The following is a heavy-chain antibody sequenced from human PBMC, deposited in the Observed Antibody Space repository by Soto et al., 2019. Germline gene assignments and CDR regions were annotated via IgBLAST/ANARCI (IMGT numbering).Heavy chain of an antibody. Sequence: EVQLLESGGGLVQPGRSLRLSCAASGFTFDDYAMHWFRQAPGKGLEWVSGISWNSGSIGYADSVKGRFTISRDNAKNSLYLQMNSLRAEDTALYYGAKGARVGYFDYWGQGTLVTVST. CDR2: ISWNSGSI. CDR1: GFTFDDYA. V-gene: IGHV3-9*01. CDR3: AKGARVGYFDY. D-gene: IGHD6-6*01. J-gene: IGHJ4*02.